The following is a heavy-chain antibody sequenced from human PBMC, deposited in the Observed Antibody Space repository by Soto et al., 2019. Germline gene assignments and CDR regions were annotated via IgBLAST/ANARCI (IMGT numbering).Heavy chain of an antibody. V-gene: IGHV4-34*01. D-gene: IGHD6-13*01. J-gene: IGHJ4*02. Sequence: SETLSLTCAVYGGSFSCYYWSWVRQPPGKGLEWIGEINHSGSTNYNPSLKSRVTISVDTSKNQFSLKLSSVTAADTAVYYCARVFLPKRQQLPRIGFDYWGQGTLVTVSS. CDR3: ARVFLPKRQQLPRIGFDY. CDR2: INHSGST. CDR1: GGSFSCYY.